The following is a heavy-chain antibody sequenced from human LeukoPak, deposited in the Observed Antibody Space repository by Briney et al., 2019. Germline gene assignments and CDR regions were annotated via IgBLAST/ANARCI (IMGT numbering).Heavy chain of an antibody. V-gene: IGHV3-48*03. D-gene: IGHD3-9*01. J-gene: IGHJ3*02. CDR2: ISSSGSTI. Sequence: GGSLRLSCAASGFTFSSYEMNWVRQAPGKGLEWVSYISSSGSTIYYADSVKGRFTVSRDNAKSSLYLQMNSLRAEDTAVYYCARERDYYDILTGSPMHDAFDIWGQGTMVTVSS. CDR3: ARERDYYDILTGSPMHDAFDI. CDR1: GFTFSSYE.